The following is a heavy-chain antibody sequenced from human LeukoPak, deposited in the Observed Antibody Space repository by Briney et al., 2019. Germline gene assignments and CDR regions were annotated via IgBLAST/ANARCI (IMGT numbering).Heavy chain of an antibody. CDR2: IIPIFGTA. CDR3: ASIAAAGTEYYFDY. D-gene: IGHD6-13*01. CDR1: GYTFTSYG. V-gene: IGHV1-69*05. J-gene: IGHJ4*02. Sequence: SVKVSCKASGYTFTSYGISWVRQAPGQGLEWMGGIIPIFGTANYAQKFQGRVTITTDESTSTAYMELSSLRSEDTAVYYCASIAAAGTEYYFDYWGQGTLVTVSS.